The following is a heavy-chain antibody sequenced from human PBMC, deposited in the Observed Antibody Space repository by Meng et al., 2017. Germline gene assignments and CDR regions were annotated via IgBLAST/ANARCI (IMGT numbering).Heavy chain of an antibody. CDR1: GLTFSSYA. V-gene: IGHV3-23*01. CDR2: ISGSGGST. J-gene: IGHJ4*02. CDR3: AKHSGYDLGY. D-gene: IGHD5-12*01. Sequence: GESLKISCAASGLTFSSYAMSWVRQAPGKGLEWVSAISGSGGSTYYADSVKGRFTISRDNSKNTLYLQMNSLRAEDTAVYYCAKHSGYDLGYWGQGTLVTVSS.